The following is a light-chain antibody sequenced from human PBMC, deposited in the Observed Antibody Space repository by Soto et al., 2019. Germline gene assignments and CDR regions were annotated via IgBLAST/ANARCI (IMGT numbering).Light chain of an antibody. CDR1: SSDIGAYNY. J-gene: IGLJ1*01. CDR3: SSFTSSTSIV. V-gene: IGLV2-14*03. Sequence: QSALTQPASVSGSPGQSITISCTGTSSDIGAYNYVSWYEHHPGKAPKLIIYDVSNRPSGVSNRFSGSKSGNTASLTISGLQAEDEADYYCSSFTSSTSIVFGTGTKVTVL. CDR2: DVS.